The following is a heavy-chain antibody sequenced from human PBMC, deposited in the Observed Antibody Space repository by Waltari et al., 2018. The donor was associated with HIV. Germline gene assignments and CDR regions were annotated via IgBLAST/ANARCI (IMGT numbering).Heavy chain of an antibody. D-gene: IGHD3-10*01. J-gene: IGHJ5*02. V-gene: IGHV4-39*01. CDR3: VSSFQPGSYYLHWFDP. Sequence: QLQLQESGPGLVKPSETLSLTCTVSGGSIRSSSYYWRWIRQPPGKGLEWIGSIYYSGSTYYNPSLKSRVTISVDTSKNQFSLKLSSVTAADTAVYYCVSSFQPGSYYLHWFDPWGQGTLVTVSS. CDR2: IYYSGST. CDR1: GGSIRSSSYY.